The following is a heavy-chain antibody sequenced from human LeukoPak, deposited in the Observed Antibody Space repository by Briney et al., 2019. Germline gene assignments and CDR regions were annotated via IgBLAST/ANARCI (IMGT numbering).Heavy chain of an antibody. CDR1: GGSISSYY. CDR3: ARDAHGGNSQIYY. V-gene: IGHV4-59*01. Sequence: PSETLSLTCTVSGGSISSYYWSWIRQPPGKGLEWIGSVHYTGSTKYNPSLKSRVTISVDTSKNQFSLRVSSVTAADTAVYYCARDAHGGNSQIYYWGQGTLVTVFS. D-gene: IGHD4-23*01. CDR2: VHYTGST. J-gene: IGHJ4*02.